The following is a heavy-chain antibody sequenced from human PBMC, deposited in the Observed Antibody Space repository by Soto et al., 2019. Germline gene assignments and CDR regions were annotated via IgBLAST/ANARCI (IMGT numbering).Heavy chain of an antibody. J-gene: IGHJ6*02. D-gene: IGHD2-2*01. V-gene: IGHV1-69*13. CDR2: IIPIFGIP. Sequence: SVKVSCKASGYIFTSYYIHWVRQAPGHGLEWIGRIIPIFGIPTYAQKFQGRVTITADESTSTAYMELSSLRSDDTAVYYCAREDRDRETGLVPAAIDGMDVWGQGTTVTVSS. CDR3: AREDRDRETGLVPAAIDGMDV. CDR1: GYIFTSYY.